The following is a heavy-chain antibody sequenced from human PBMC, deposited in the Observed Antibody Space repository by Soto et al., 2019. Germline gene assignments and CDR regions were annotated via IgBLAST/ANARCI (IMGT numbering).Heavy chain of an antibody. CDR1: GFTFSSYA. CDR2: ISYDGSNK. D-gene: IGHD1-26*01. Sequence: QVQLVESGGGVVQPGRSLRLSCAASGFTFSSYAMHWVRQAPGKGLEWVAVISYDGSNKYYADSVKGRFTISRDNSKNSLYLQMNSLRAEDTAVYHCARDRNDGATAYYGMDVWGQGTTVTVSS. V-gene: IGHV3-30-3*01. CDR3: ARDRNDGATAYYGMDV. J-gene: IGHJ6*02.